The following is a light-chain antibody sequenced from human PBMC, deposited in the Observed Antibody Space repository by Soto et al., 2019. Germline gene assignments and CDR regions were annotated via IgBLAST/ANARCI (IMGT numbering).Light chain of an antibody. V-gene: IGKV3-20*01. CDR2: GAS. CDR3: QQYDGSPPWT. CDR1: QSVSSTS. Sequence: EIVLTQSPGTLSFSPGERATLSCRASQSVSSTSLAWYQQKPGQAPRLLIYGASNRATGIPDRFSGSGSGTDFTLTLSRLEHEDFAVYYCQQYDGSPPWTFGLGTKVEFK. J-gene: IGKJ1*01.